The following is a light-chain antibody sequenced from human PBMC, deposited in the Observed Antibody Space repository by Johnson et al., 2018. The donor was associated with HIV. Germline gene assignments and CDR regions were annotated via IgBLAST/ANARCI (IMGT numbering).Light chain of an antibody. CDR3: GTWDSSLSVYV. V-gene: IGLV1-51*01. CDR1: SSNIGKNY. CDR2: DNK. J-gene: IGLJ1*01. Sequence: QSVLTQPPSVSAAPGQKVTISCSGSSSNIGKNYVCWYQQLPGTAPKLLIYDNKKRPSGISDRFSGSKSGTSVTLGINGLQTGDEADYYCGTWDSSLSVYVFGTGTKVTVL.